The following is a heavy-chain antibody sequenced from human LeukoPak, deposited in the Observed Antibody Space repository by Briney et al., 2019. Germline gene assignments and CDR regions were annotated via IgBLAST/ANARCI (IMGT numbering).Heavy chain of an antibody. Sequence: GGSLRLSCAASGFTFSSYAMSWVRQAPGKGLEWVSTISGSGGSTYYGDSVKGRFTISRDNSKNTLYLQMNSLRVEDTAIYYCAGGGVILHYFDYWGQGTLVTVSS. CDR2: ISGSGGST. CDR1: GFTFSSYA. CDR3: AGGGVILHYFDY. V-gene: IGHV3-23*01. J-gene: IGHJ4*02. D-gene: IGHD3-16*01.